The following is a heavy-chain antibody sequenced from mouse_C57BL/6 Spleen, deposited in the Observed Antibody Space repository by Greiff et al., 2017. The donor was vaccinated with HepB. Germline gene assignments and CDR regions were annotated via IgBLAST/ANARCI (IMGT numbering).Heavy chain of an antibody. CDR2: IDPETGGT. CDR3: TRWENYSNSYAMDY. V-gene: IGHV1-15*01. J-gene: IGHJ4*01. CDR1: GYTFTDYE. Sequence: QVQLQQSGAELVRPGASVTLSCKASGYTFTDYEMHWVKQTPVHGLEWIGAIDPETGGTAYNQKFKGKAILTADKSSSTAYMELRSLTSEDSAVYYCTRWENYSNSYAMDYWGQGTSVTVSS. D-gene: IGHD2-5*01.